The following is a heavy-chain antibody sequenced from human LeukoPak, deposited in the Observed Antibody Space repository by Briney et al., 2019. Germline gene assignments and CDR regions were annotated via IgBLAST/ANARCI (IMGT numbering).Heavy chain of an antibody. D-gene: IGHD3-16*01. Sequence: GSLGLSCAASGFTLSSYWMNWVRQGPGKGLEWVANIKQDGSEKYYVDSVKGRFTISRDNAKNSLYLQMNSLRAEDTAVYYCARAYMITFGGDYWGQGTLVTVSS. CDR1: GFTLSSYW. J-gene: IGHJ4*02. V-gene: IGHV3-7*03. CDR2: IKQDGSEK. CDR3: ARAYMITFGGDY.